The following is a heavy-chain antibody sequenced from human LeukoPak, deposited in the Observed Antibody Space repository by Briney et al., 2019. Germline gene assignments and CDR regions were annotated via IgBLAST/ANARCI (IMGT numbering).Heavy chain of an antibody. CDR2: IYYSGST. CDR3: GAFGVFDQPWVTD. D-gene: IGHD2-21*02. V-gene: IGHV4-39*07. CDR1: GGSISSSSYY. J-gene: IGHJ4*02. Sequence: SETLSLTCTVSGGSISSSSYYWGWIRQPPGKGLEWIGSIYYSGSTYYNPSLKSRVTISVDTSKNQFSLKLSSVTAADTAVYYCGAFGVFDQPWVTDWGQGTLVTVSS.